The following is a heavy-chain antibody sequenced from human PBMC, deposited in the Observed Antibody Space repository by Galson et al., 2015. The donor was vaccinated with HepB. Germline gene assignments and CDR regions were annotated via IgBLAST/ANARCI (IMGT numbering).Heavy chain of an antibody. CDR3: ARPGGTTGERGAFDY. CDR2: TYYRSKWYN. D-gene: IGHD4-17*01. Sequence: CAISGDSVSSNSAAWNWIRQSPSRGLEWLGRTYYRSKWYNDYAVAVESRITINPDTSKNQFSLKLSSVTAADTAVYYCARPGGTTGERGAFDYWGQGTLVTVSS. V-gene: IGHV6-1*01. CDR1: GDSVSSNSAA. J-gene: IGHJ4*02.